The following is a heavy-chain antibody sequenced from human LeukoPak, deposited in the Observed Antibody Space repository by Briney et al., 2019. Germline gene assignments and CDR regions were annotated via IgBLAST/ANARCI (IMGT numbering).Heavy chain of an antibody. D-gene: IGHD6-13*01. V-gene: IGHV3-9*01. CDR2: ISWNSGSI. J-gene: IGHJ2*01. Sequence: PGRSLRLSCAASGFTFDDYAMHWVRQAPGKGLEWVSGISWNSGSIGYADSVKGRFTISRDNAKNSLYLQMNSLRAEDTALYYCAKTMIAAAGSYWYFDLWGRGTLVTVSS. CDR1: GFTFDDYA. CDR3: AKTMIAAAGSYWYFDL.